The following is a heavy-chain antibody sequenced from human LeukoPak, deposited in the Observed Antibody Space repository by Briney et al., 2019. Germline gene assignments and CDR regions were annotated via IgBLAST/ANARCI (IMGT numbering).Heavy chain of an antibody. D-gene: IGHD3-3*01. J-gene: IGHJ5*02. Sequence: PSETLSLTCAVYGGSFSGYYWSWTRQPPAKGLEWIGEINHSGSTNYNPSLKSRVTISVDTSKNQFSLKLSSVTAADTAVYYCPRGSTYYDFWSGYQSVWFDPWGQGTLVTVSS. CDR3: PRGSTYYDFWSGYQSVWFDP. V-gene: IGHV4-34*01. CDR2: INHSGST. CDR1: GGSFSGYY.